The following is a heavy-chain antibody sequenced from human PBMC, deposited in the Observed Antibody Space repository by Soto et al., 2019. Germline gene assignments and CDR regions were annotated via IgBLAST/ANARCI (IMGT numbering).Heavy chain of an antibody. CDR3: AKDSWAIFGVPAGEYYAMDV. D-gene: IGHD3-3*01. CDR1: GFTLENYA. J-gene: IGHJ6*02. CDR2: ISGSGGTT. V-gene: IGHV3-23*01. Sequence: GSLRLSFVASGFTLENYAMSWVRQAPGKGLEWVSAISGSGGTTHYSDSVKGRFTISRDNSKNTVYLQMNDLRVEDAAEYFCAKDSWAIFGVPAGEYYAMDVWGQGTTVTVSS.